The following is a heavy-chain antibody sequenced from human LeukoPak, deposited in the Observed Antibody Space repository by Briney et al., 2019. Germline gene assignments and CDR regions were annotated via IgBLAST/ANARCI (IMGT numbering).Heavy chain of an antibody. CDR2: INPNGGSR. D-gene: IGHD2-2*01. Sequence: GASVKVSCGASGYTFTNYYMHWVRQAPGQGLEWMGVINPNGGSRNYAQKFQGRLIVTRDKSTTTVYMELSSLKSEDTAVYYCARDGAIVGYCNGLSCPRSGYYMDVWGKGTTVTVSS. CDR1: GYTFTNYY. V-gene: IGHV1-46*01. CDR3: ARDGAIVGYCNGLSCPRSGYYMDV. J-gene: IGHJ6*03.